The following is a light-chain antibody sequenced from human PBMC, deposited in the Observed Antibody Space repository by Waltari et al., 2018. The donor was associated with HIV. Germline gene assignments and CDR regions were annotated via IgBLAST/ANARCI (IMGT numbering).Light chain of an antibody. V-gene: IGLV3-1*01. J-gene: IGLJ2*01. CDR3: QAWDVSGPRV. CDR1: KLAVKF. Sequence: STELIQPPPISVSSGQPATMTCSANKLAVKFANWYQHMPGQAPRVVIFHVRKRPSGISERISGSRSGKTATLTIRETQALDEADYYCQAWDVSGPRVFGGGTKLTVL. CDR2: HVR.